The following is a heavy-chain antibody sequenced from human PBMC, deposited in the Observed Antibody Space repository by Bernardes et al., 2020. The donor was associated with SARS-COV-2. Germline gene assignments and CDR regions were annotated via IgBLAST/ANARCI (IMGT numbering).Heavy chain of an antibody. D-gene: IGHD2-2*01. V-gene: IGHV3-48*04. CDR2: ISSSSSTI. Sequence: GGSLRLSCAASGFTFSSYSMNWVRQAPGKGLEWVSYISSSSSTIYYADSVKGRFTISRDNAKNSLYLQMNSLRAEDTAVYYCARDTLGYCSSTSCSPFDYWGQGTLVTVSS. J-gene: IGHJ4*02. CDR3: ARDTLGYCSSTSCSPFDY. CDR1: GFTFSSYS.